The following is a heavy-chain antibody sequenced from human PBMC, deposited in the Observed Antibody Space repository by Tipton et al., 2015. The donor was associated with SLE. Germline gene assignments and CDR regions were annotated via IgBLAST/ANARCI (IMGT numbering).Heavy chain of an antibody. D-gene: IGHD5-12*01. Sequence: LRLSCIVSGGSISSYYWSWIRQPPGQGLEWIGYIYYGGSTNYNPSLKSRVTISLDTSKNQFSLKLSSVTAADTAVYYCARAKWRDDFDIWGQGTMVTVSS. CDR2: IYYGGST. CDR1: GGSISSYY. J-gene: IGHJ3*02. V-gene: IGHV4-59*01. CDR3: ARAKWRDDFDI.